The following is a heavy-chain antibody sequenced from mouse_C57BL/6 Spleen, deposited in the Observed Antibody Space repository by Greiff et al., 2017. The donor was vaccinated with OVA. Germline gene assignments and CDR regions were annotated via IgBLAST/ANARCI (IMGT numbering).Heavy chain of an antibody. CDR1: GYTFTSYW. CDR3: ARGSADVNFDV. Sequence: VKLQQSGAELVKPGASVKLSCKASGYTFTSYWMQWVKQRPGQGLEWIGEIDPSDSYTNSNQKFKGKATLTVDTTSSTAYMQLSSLTSDDAAVYYCARGSADVNFDVWGTGTTVTVSS. J-gene: IGHJ1*03. CDR2: IDPSDSYT. V-gene: IGHV1-50*01.